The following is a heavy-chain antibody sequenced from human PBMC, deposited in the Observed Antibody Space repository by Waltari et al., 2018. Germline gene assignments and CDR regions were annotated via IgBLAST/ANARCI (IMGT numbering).Heavy chain of an antibody. CDR3: AGYGDYFDY. CDR2: ISSSSSTI. J-gene: IGHJ4*02. D-gene: IGHD4-17*01. Sequence: EVQLVESGGGLVQPGGSLRLSCAASGFTFSSYSMNWVRQAPGKGLEWVSYISSSSSTIYYADSVKGRFTISRDNAKNSLYLQMNSLRAEDTAVYYCAGYGDYFDYWGQGTLVTVSS. CDR1: GFTFSSYS. V-gene: IGHV3-48*04.